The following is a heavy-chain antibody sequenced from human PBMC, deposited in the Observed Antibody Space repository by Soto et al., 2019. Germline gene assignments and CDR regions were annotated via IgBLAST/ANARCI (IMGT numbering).Heavy chain of an antibody. J-gene: IGHJ4*02. V-gene: IGHV1-69*12. CDR1: GGTFSSYA. CDR2: IIPIFGTA. CDR3: ARDSSSGSYSH. D-gene: IGHD1-26*01. Sequence: QVQLVQSGAEMKKPGSSVNVSCKASGGTFSSYAISWVRQAPGQGLEWMGGIIPIFGTANYAQKFQGRVTITADESTSTAYMELSSLRSEDTAVYYCARDSSSGSYSHWGQGTLVTVSS.